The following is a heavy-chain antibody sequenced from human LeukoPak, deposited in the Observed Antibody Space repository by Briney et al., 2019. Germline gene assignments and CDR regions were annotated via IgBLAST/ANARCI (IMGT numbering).Heavy chain of an antibody. J-gene: IGHJ4*02. CDR3: ARARAYSSSWYYFDY. Sequence: SVKVSCTASGGTFSSYAISWVRQAPGQGLEWMGGIIPIFGTANYAQKFQGRVTITADESTSTAYMELSSLRSEDTAVYYCARARAYSSSWYYFDYWGPGTLVTVSS. CDR2: IIPIFGTA. V-gene: IGHV1-69*01. D-gene: IGHD6-13*01. CDR1: GGTFSSYA.